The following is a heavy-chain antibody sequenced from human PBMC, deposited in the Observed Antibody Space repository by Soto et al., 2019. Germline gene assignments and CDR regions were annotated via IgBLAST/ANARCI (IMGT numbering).Heavy chain of an antibody. D-gene: IGHD1-26*01. J-gene: IGHJ5*02. Sequence: EAMQRSCTGFGYTFTTFWISWVRPMPGKGLEWMGRIDPGDTYATYSPAFQGHVTISADKATSTAYLQWSSLKASDTAMYFCARIDCTTTTRDNWFDPRGQGTPVTVSS. CDR1: GYTFTTFW. CDR3: ARIDCTTTTRDNWFDP. V-gene: IGHV5-10-1*01. CDR2: IDPGDTYA.